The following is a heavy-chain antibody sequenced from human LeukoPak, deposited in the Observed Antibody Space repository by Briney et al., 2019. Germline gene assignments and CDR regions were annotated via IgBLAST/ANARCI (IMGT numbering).Heavy chain of an antibody. CDR1: GLNVTYNY. D-gene: IGHD2-2*01. V-gene: IGHV3-53*01. Sequence: GGSLRLSCAASGLNVTYNYMSWVRQAPGKGLEWLSVIYSGGMTYYADSVKGRFIIFRDNSKNTLYLQMNRLRAEDTAVYYCYARPVLPAAFLPSGNYMDVWGKGTTVTVSS. CDR3: YARPVLPAAFLPSGNYMDV. CDR2: IYSGGMT. J-gene: IGHJ6*03.